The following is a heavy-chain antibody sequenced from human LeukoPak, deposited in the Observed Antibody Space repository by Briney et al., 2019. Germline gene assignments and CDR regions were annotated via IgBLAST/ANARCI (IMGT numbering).Heavy chain of an antibody. J-gene: IGHJ4*02. V-gene: IGHV3-53*01. CDR1: GFTVSSNS. D-gene: IGHD4/OR15-4a*01. CDR3: ARRAGAYSHPYDY. CDR2: IYSDNT. Sequence: GGSLRLSCTVSGFTVSSNSMSWVRQAPGKGLEWVSFIYSDNTHYSDYVKGRFTISRDNSKNTLYLQMNSLRAEDTAVYYCARRAGAYSHPYDYWGQGTLVTVSS.